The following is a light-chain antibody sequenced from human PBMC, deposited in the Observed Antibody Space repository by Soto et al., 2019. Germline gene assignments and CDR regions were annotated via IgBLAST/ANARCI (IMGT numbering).Light chain of an antibody. CDR1: SSDVGTYNL. J-gene: IGLJ3*02. CDR2: ATS. V-gene: IGLV2-23*01. Sequence: QSALTQPAAVSGSPGQSITISCTGTSSDVGTYNLVSWYQQYPGKAPKLMIYATSKRPSGVSNRFSGSKSGDTASLTISGLQAEDEADYYYTSFARGSTLVFGGGTKVTVL. CDR3: TSFARGSTLV.